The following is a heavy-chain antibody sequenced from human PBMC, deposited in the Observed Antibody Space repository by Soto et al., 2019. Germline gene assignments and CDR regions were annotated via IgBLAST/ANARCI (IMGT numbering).Heavy chain of an antibody. D-gene: IGHD1-26*01. CDR2: ISNDGRST. Sequence: GGSLRLSCSASGFIFSDYTMHWVRQAPGKALKYVSTISNDGRSTYYADSVKGRFTISRDNSKNTLYLQMGSLRTEDTAVYYCVKYSKPAFWGQGTQVTVSS. V-gene: IGHV3-64D*06. CDR3: VKYSKPAF. J-gene: IGHJ4*02. CDR1: GFIFSDYT.